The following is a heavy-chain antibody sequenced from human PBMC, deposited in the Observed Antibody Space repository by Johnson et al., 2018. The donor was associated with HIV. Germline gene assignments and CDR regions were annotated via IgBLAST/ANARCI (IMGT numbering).Heavy chain of an antibody. Sequence: VQLVESGGGLVQPGGSLRLSCAASGFTFSSYWMSWVRQAPGKGLEWVANIKQDGSEKYYVDSVKGRFTISRDNAKNSLYLQMNSLKTEDTAVFYCTTSVLQFLEWSQEAFDIWGQGTEVTVSS. D-gene: IGHD3-3*01. CDR2: IKQDGSEK. J-gene: IGHJ3*02. CDR3: TTSVLQFLEWSQEAFDI. CDR1: GFTFSSYW. V-gene: IGHV3-7*03.